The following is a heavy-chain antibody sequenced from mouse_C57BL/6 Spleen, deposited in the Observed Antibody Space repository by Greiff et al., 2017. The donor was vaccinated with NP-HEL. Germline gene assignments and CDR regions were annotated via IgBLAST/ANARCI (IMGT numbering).Heavy chain of an antibody. CDR1: GFTFSDYG. J-gene: IGHJ4*01. CDR2: ISNLAYSI. V-gene: IGHV5-15*01. D-gene: IGHD1-1*01. Sequence: DVKLVESGGGLVQPGGSLKLSCAASGFTFSDYGMAWVRQAPRKGPEWVAFISNLAYSIYYADTVTGRFTISRENAKNTLYLEMSSLRSEDTAMYYCARGGYYYGSSPYYYAMDYWGQGTSVTVSS. CDR3: ARGGYYYGSSPYYYAMDY.